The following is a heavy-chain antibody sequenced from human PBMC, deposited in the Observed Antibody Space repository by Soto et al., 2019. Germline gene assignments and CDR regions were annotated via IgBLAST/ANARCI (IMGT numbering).Heavy chain of an antibody. CDR3: AHARLLWVGGYFDY. D-gene: IGHD3-10*01. Sequence: QVTLKESGPTLVKPTESLTLTCTFSGFSLATHGVGVGWIRQPPGEALEWLALISWNDDNRSSPSLKSRLTTAKDTTKNQVVLTMANMDPVDTATYYCAHARLLWVGGYFDYWGQGILVTVSS. V-gene: IGHV2-5*01. J-gene: IGHJ4*02. CDR1: GFSLATHGVG. CDR2: ISWNDDN.